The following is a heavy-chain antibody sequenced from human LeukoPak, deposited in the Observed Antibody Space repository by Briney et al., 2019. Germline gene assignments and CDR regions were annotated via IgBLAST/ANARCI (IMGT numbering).Heavy chain of an antibody. CDR1: GFTFSSYG. V-gene: IGHV3-33*01. D-gene: IGHD6-13*01. CDR2: IWYDGSNK. Sequence: GGSLRLSCAASGFTFSSYGMHWVRQAPGKGLEWGAVIWYDGSNKYYADSVKGRFTISRDNSKNTLYLQMNSLRAEDTAVYYCAREYSSSWYLWFDPWGQGTLVTVSS. J-gene: IGHJ5*02. CDR3: AREYSSSWYLWFDP.